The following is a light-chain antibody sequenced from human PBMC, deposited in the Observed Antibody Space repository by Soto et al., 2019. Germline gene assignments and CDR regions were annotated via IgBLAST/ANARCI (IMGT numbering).Light chain of an antibody. Sequence: QSVLTQPPSVSGTPGQTVTLSCSGSSSNIGSTSVQWYQQLPETAPKLLIYSNNQRPSGVPDRFSGSKSGTSASLAISGLQSEDEAHYYCGAWDDTLNVLVFGGGTKLTVL. CDR3: GAWDDTLNVLV. CDR1: SSNIGSTS. CDR2: SNN. J-gene: IGLJ2*01. V-gene: IGLV1-44*01.